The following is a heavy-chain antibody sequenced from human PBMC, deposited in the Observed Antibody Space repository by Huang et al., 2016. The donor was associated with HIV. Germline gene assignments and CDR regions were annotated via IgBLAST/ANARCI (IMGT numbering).Heavy chain of an antibody. D-gene: IGHD3-22*01. Sequence: QVQLQQWGAGLLKPSETLSLTCAVYGGSFSGYYWSWIRQPPGKGLEWIGEINHSGSTNQVSLKLSSVTAADTAVYYCARGKYYYDSSGYYYFVYFQHWGQGTLVTVSS. CDR1: GGSFSGYY. CDR2: INHSGST. J-gene: IGHJ1*01. CDR3: ARGKYYYDSSGYYYFVYFQH. V-gene: IGHV4-34*01.